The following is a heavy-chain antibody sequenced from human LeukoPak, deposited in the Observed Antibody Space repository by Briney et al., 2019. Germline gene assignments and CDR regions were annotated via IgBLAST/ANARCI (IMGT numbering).Heavy chain of an antibody. CDR3: ARDLWGGSGSGFDY. J-gene: IGHJ4*02. Sequence: GGSLRLSCAASGFTFSSYWMTWVRQAPGKGLEWVASIKQDGSDKYYVDSVKGRFTISRDNAKNSLYLQMNSQRAEDTAVYYCARDLWGGSGSGFDYWGQGTLVTVSS. CDR2: IKQDGSDK. V-gene: IGHV3-7*04. CDR1: GFTFSSYW. D-gene: IGHD3-10*01.